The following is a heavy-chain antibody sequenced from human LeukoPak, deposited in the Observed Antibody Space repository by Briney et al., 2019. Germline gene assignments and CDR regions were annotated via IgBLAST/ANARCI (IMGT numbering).Heavy chain of an antibody. J-gene: IGHJ4*02. Sequence: GSLRLSCAASGFTFSNAWMSWVRQAPGKGLEWVANIKQDGSEKYYVDSVKGRFTISRDNAKNSLYLQMNNLRVEDTAVYYCARDGTHDYDSRSLDYWGQGTLVTVSS. D-gene: IGHD3-22*01. CDR2: IKQDGSEK. CDR3: ARDGTHDYDSRSLDY. CDR1: GFTFSNAW. V-gene: IGHV3-7*01.